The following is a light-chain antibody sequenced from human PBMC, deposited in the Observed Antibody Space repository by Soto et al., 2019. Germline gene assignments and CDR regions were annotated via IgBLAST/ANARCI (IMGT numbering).Light chain of an antibody. V-gene: IGLV3-9*01. J-gene: IGLJ2*01. Sequence: SYELTQPLSVSVALGQTARITCGGNNIRSKNVHWYQQRPGQAPVLVISTDSNRPSGIPERVSGSNSGNTATLTISRAQAGDEADYYCQVWDSSTAVVFGGGTKVTVL. CDR1: NIRSKN. CDR2: TDS. CDR3: QVWDSSTAVV.